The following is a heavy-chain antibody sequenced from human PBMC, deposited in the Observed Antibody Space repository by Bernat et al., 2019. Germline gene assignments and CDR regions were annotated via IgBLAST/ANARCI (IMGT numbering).Heavy chain of an antibody. CDR3: ARVTAAPKIPRKYYYYGMDV. J-gene: IGHJ6*02. D-gene: IGHD6-6*01. Sequence: QVQLVQSGAEVKKPGSSVKVSCKASGGTFSSYAISWVRQAPGQGLEWMGGIIPIFGTANYAQKFQGRVTITADESTSTAYMELSSLRSEDTAVYYCARVTAAPKIPRKYYYYGMDVWGQGTTVTVSS. CDR1: GGTFSSYA. V-gene: IGHV1-69*01. CDR2: IIPIFGTA.